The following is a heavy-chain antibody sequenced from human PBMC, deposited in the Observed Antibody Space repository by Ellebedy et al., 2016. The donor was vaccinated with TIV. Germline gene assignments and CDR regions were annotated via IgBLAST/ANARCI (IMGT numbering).Heavy chain of an antibody. Sequence: MPSETLSLTCTVSGGSISNSDYYWNWIRQPPGKGLEWIGSIYYSGSAYYNPSLKSRVTVSVDTSKNQFSLNLSPVTAADTAVYYCARDPALPRGRFDTWGQGTLVAVSS. CDR3: ARDPALPRGRFDT. CDR2: IYYSGSA. J-gene: IGHJ5*02. V-gene: IGHV4-39*07. CDR1: GGSISNSDYY.